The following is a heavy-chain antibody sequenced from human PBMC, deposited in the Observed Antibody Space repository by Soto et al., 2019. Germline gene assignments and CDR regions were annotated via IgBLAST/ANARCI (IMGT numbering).Heavy chain of an antibody. CDR3: AALDTAMVKTAGY. CDR2: VKQDGSEE. Sequence: EVQLVESGGGLVQPGGSLRLSCAASGYSISTYWMSWVRQAPGKGLEWVANVKQDGSEEYYVDSVKGRFTISRDNAKNSLYLQMNGLRAEDMAVYYCAALDTAMVKTAGYWGQGTLVTVSS. J-gene: IGHJ4*02. CDR1: GYSISTYW. V-gene: IGHV3-7*01. D-gene: IGHD5-18*01.